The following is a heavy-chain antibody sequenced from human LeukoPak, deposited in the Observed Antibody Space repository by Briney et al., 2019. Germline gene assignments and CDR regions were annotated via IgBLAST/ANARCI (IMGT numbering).Heavy chain of an antibody. Sequence: AGGSLRLSCAASGFTFSSYAMSWVRQAPGKGLEWVSAISGSGGSTYYADSVKGRFTISRDNSKNTPYLQMNSLRAEDTAVYYCAKDRSSRISVGYSWGQGTLVTVSS. J-gene: IGHJ5*02. D-gene: IGHD6-13*01. CDR3: AKDRSSRISVGYS. V-gene: IGHV3-23*01. CDR1: GFTFSSYA. CDR2: ISGSGGST.